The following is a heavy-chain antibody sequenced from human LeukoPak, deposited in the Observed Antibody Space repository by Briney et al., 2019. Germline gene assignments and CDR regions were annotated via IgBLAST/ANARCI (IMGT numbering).Heavy chain of an antibody. V-gene: IGHV4-4*07. Sequence: SETLSLTCTVSGGSISTYSWNWIRQPAGKGLEWIGRLYSSGTTKYNPSLESRVTMSVDTSKNQFSLNLTSVTAADTAVYYCAREGGGFDYWGQGTLVTVSS. CDR1: GGSISTYS. CDR3: AREGGGFDY. CDR2: LYSSGTT. J-gene: IGHJ4*02. D-gene: IGHD3-16*01.